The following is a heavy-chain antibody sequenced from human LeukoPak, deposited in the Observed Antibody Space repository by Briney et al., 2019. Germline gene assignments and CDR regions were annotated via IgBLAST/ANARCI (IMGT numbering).Heavy chain of an antibody. V-gene: IGHV1-2*02. CDR1: GYTFTGYY. CDR3: ARPNGDYDNWFDP. D-gene: IGHD4-17*01. J-gene: IGHJ5*02. Sequence: RASVKVSCKASGYTFTGYYIHWVRQAPGQGLEWMGWINPNSGDTNYAQTFQDRVTLTRDTSISTAYMEVTNLRSDDTAVYYCARPNGDYDNWFDPWGQGTLVTVSS. CDR2: INPNSGDT.